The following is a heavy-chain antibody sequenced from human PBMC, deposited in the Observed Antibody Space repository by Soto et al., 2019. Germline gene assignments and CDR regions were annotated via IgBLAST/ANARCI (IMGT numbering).Heavy chain of an antibody. V-gene: IGHV5-10-1*01. CDR2: IDPSDSYT. J-gene: IGHJ6*02. CDR1: GYRFTSYW. CDR3: ARHRGQGYCSGGSCYLYGMDV. D-gene: IGHD2-15*01. Sequence: PGESLKNSSKGFGYRFTSYWISWVRQMPGKSLEWMGRIDPSDSYTNYSPSFEGDVSISADKSISTAFLQWSSLKASDTSDTAIYYCARHRGQGYCSGGSCYLYGMDVWGQGTTVTVSS.